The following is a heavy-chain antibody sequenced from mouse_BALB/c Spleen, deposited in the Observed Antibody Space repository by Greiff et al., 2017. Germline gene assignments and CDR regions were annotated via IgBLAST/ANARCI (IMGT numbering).Heavy chain of an antibody. CDR3: ARWETYYRYDVAMDY. CDR2: IDTSDSYT. D-gene: IGHD2-14*01. V-gene: IGHV1-69*01. CDR1: GYTFTDYW. Sequence: VQLQQPGAELVMPGASVKMSCKASGYTFTDYWMHWVKQRPGQGLEWIGAIDTSDSYTSYNQKFKGKATLTVDESSSTAYMQLSSLTSEDSAVYYCARWETYYRYDVAMDYWGQGTSVTVSS. J-gene: IGHJ4*01.